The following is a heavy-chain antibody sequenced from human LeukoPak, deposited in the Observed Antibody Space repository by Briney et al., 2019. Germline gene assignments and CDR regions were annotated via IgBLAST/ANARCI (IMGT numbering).Heavy chain of an antibody. CDR2: ITGSGGST. CDR3: AKWAVSGRGFDY. V-gene: IGHV3-23*01. J-gene: IGHJ4*02. Sequence: GGSLRLSCAASGFTFSSYAMSWVRQAPGKGLEWVSDITGSGGSTHYADSVKGRFTISRDNSKNMLYLQMNSLRAEDTAVYYCAKWAVSGRGFDYWGQGTLVTVSS. CDR1: GFTFSSYA. D-gene: IGHD6-19*01.